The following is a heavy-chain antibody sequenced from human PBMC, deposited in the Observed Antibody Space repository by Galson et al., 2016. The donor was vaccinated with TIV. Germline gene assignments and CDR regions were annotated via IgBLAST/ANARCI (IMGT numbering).Heavy chain of an antibody. CDR1: GGSFSNYA. V-gene: IGHV1-69*13. CDR3: ARPSDSSWYFDL. D-gene: IGHD6-13*01. J-gene: IGHJ2*01. CDR2: IIPIFRSP. Sequence: SVKVSCKASGGSFSNYAINWVRQAPGQGLEWMGGIIPIFRSPNSAQRFQGRVTITADESTSTAFVELSSLRSDDTAVYYCARPSDSSWYFDLWGRGTPVIVSS.